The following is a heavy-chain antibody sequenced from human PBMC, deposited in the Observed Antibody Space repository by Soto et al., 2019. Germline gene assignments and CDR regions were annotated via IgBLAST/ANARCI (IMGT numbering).Heavy chain of an antibody. Sequence: SETLSLTCTVSGGSISSYYWSWIRQPPGKGLEWIGYIYYSGSTNYTLSLKSRVTISVDTAKNQFSLQLSSVTAADTAVYYCSRAYCGGDCSFDYWGQGTLVTVSS. V-gene: IGHV4-59*08. D-gene: IGHD2-21*02. CDR1: GGSISSYY. J-gene: IGHJ4*02. CDR3: SRAYCGGDCSFDY. CDR2: IYYSGST.